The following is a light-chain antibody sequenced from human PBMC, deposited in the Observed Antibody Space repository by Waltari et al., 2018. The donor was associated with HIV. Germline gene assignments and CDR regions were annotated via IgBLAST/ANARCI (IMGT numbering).Light chain of an antibody. CDR1: SPNIGSNT. CDR2: SHG. V-gene: IGLV1-44*01. J-gene: IGLJ3*02. Sequence: QSVLNQSPSASGPPGQRVIISCSGSSPNIGSNTVTWYQQFPGTAPKLLIYSHGQRPSGVPERFSGSKSATSAALAISGLRSEDEADYYCATWDDSLNAWVFGGGTKLTVL. CDR3: ATWDDSLNAWV.